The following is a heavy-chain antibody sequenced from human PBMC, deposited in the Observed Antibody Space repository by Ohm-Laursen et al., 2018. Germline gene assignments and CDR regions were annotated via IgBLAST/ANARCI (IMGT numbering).Heavy chain of an antibody. Sequence: ASVKVSCKASGYTFTNYYMHWVRQAPGQGLEWMGIINTGGGSTSHAQKFQGRLTMTRDTSTSTVYMELSSLRSEDTAMYYCARGQPIDFWGQGTLITVSS. CDR3: ARGQPIDF. V-gene: IGHV1-46*01. J-gene: IGHJ4*02. CDR2: INTGGGST. CDR1: GYTFTNYY.